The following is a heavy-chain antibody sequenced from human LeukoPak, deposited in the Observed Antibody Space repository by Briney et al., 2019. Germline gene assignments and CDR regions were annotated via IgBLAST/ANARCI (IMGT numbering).Heavy chain of an antibody. D-gene: IGHD3-22*01. V-gene: IGHV3-33*01. Sequence: GGSPRLSCAASGFTFSSYGMHWVRQAPGKGLEWVAVIWYDGSNKYYADSVKGRFTISRDNSKNTLYLQMNSLRAEDTAVYYCARGFYYDSSGYYGPDYWGQGTPVTVSS. CDR3: ARGFYYDSSGYYGPDY. J-gene: IGHJ4*02. CDR1: GFTFSSYG. CDR2: IWYDGSNK.